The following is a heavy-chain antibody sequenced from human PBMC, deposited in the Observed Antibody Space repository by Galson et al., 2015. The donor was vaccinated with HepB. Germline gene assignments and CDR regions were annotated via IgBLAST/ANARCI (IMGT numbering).Heavy chain of an antibody. CDR3: ARRISLVRGIITKPDYYYGMDV. CDR1: EFTFSSYW. CDR2: INPDGSEQ. Sequence: SLRLSCAASEFTFSSYWMNWVRQAPGKGLEWVANINPDGSEQYYVASLKGRFTISRDNAKNSLYLQMDGLRAEDTAVYYCARRISLVRGIITKPDYYYGMDVWGQGTTVTVAS. V-gene: IGHV3-7*03. D-gene: IGHD3-10*01. J-gene: IGHJ6*02.